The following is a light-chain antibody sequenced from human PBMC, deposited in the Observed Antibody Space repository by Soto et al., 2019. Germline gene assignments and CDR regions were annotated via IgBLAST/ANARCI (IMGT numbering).Light chain of an antibody. CDR2: EVT. CDR1: NRDVGGYNY. J-gene: IGLJ2*01. Sequence: QSVLAQPASVSGSPGQSITISCAGTNRDVGGYNYVSWYQQYPGKAPKLIIYEVTYRPSGVSTRFSGSKSGNTAALTTSGRQPEDEADYYCSSYSSSSALDVIFGGGTKLTVL. CDR3: SSYSSSSALDVI. V-gene: IGLV2-14*01.